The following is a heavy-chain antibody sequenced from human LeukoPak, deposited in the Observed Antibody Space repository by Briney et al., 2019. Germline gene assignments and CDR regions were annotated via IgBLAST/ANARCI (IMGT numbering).Heavy chain of an antibody. V-gene: IGHV3-23*01. CDR3: VREAGYCASVCLKSNWFDP. Sequence: GGSLRLSCAASGFPFSNHAMSWVRQPPGKGLEWVAAISNGNTYYADSVRGRFAISRDDSKSMVYLQMNSLRDEDTALYYCVREAGYCASVCLKSNWFDPWGQGTLVTVSS. J-gene: IGHJ5*02. CDR1: GFPFSNHA. CDR2: ISNGNT. D-gene: IGHD2-15*01.